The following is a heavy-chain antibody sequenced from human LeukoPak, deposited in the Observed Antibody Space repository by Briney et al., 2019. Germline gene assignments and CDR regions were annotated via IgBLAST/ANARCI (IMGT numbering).Heavy chain of an antibody. D-gene: IGHD6-19*01. CDR1: GFTFSRYA. V-gene: IGHV3-23*01. CDR2: ISGNGGGT. J-gene: IGHJ1*01. CDR3: AKRSVRSGWYFQH. Sequence: GGSLRLSCAASGFTFSRYAMSGVRQAPGQGLEWVSAISGNGGGTYYAASVKGRFTVSRDNSKNTRYLQMSSLRAEDSAVYYCAKRSVRSGWYFQHWGQGTLVTVSS.